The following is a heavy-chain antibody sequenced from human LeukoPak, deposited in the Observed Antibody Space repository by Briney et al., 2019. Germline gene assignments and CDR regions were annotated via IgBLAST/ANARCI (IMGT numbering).Heavy chain of an antibody. V-gene: IGHV1-2*02. CDR2: INPNSGAT. D-gene: IGHD1-26*01. J-gene: IGHJ4*01. CDR1: GYTFTDYF. Sequence: ASVKVSCTASGYTFTDYFLHWVRQTPAQGLEWMGWINPNSGATNYAQKFQGRVVMTRDTVITTAYMEMSRLRSDDTAVYYCARVGARDRELVFDNWGHGTVVTVSS. CDR3: ARVGARDRELVFDN.